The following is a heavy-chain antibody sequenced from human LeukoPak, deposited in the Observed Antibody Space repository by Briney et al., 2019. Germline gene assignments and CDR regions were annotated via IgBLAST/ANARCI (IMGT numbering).Heavy chain of an antibody. D-gene: IGHD6-19*01. J-gene: IGHJ6*02. V-gene: IGHV4-59*08. CDR2: IYYSGST. Sequence: PSETLSLTCTVSGGSISSYYWSRIRQPPGKGLEWIGYIYYSGSTNYNPSLKSRVTISVDTSKNQFSLKLSSVTAADTAVYYCARYSSGWYDGSPYYYGMDVWGQGTTVTVSS. CDR3: ARYSSGWYDGSPYYYGMDV. CDR1: GGSISSYY.